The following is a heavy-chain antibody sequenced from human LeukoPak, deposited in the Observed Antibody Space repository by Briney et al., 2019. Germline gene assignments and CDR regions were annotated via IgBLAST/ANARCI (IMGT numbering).Heavy chain of an antibody. D-gene: IGHD2/OR15-2a*01. CDR3: ARGAFYGSRLGFDP. J-gene: IGHJ5*02. CDR2: INDSGSI. CDR1: GGSFIGYY. V-gene: IGHV4-34*01. Sequence: PSETLSLTCWVFGGSFIGYYWSWIRQPPGKGLEWIGEINDSGSINYNPSLKSRVTLSIDSSKTQFSLNVTSMTAADTAVYYCARGAFYGSRLGFDPWGQGALVTVSS.